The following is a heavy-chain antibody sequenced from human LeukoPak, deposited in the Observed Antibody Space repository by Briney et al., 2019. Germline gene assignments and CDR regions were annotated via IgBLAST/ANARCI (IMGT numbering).Heavy chain of an antibody. CDR3: ARGPGVLALATMTHGNTTFDP. J-gene: IGHJ5*02. D-gene: IGHD3-22*01. Sequence: SVTLSLTCTISGGVAFYIFYWSWTRQSPGGGLEWIYYISYSGKTPFSPSLRSRVSMSLDTPKHLFSLNQPSASDADRAGFFCARGPGVLALATMTHGNTTFDPWGPGTLVIVSS. CDR1: GGVAFYIFY. V-gene: IGHV4-59*13. CDR2: ISYSGKT.